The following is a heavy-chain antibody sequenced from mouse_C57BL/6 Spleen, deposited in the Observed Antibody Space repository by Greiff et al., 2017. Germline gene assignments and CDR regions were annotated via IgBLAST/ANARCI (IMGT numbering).Heavy chain of an antibody. V-gene: IGHV1-50*01. D-gene: IGHD2-1*01. Sequence: VQLQQPGAELVKPGASVKLSCKASGYTFTSYWMQWVKQRPGQGLEWIGEIDPSDSYTNYNQKFKGKATLTVDTSSSTAYMQLSSLTSEDSAVYYCARNDGNYVDWFAYWGQGTLVTVSA. J-gene: IGHJ3*01. CDR3: ARNDGNYVDWFAY. CDR1: GYTFTSYW. CDR2: IDPSDSYT.